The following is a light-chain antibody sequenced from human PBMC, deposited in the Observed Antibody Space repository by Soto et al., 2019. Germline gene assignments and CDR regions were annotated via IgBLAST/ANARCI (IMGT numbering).Light chain of an antibody. V-gene: IGKV3-20*01. CDR3: QQYGSSLWT. CDR2: GAS. CDR1: QSVSSSY. Sequence: EIVLTQSPGTLSLSPGERATLSCRASQSVSSSYLAWYQQKPGQAPRLLIYGASSRATGIPDRFSGSWSGTDFTLTISRLEPEEFAGYYCQQYGSSLWTFGQGTKVEIK. J-gene: IGKJ1*01.